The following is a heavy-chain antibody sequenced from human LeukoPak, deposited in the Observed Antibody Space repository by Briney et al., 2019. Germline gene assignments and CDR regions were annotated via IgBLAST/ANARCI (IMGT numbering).Heavy chain of an antibody. D-gene: IGHD1-26*01. J-gene: IGHJ4*02. CDR1: GFTFSSYA. CDR2: ISYDGSNK. V-gene: IGHV3-30*01. Sequence: GGSLRLSCAASGFTFSSYAMHWVRQAPGKGLEWGAVISYDGSNKYYADSVKGRFTISRDNSKNTLYLQMNILRAEDTAVYYCARGRSGSSAPFAYWGQGTLVTVSS. CDR3: ARGRSGSSAPFAY.